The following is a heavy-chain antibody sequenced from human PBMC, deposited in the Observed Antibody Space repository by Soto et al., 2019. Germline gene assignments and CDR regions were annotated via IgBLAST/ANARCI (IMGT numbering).Heavy chain of an antibody. J-gene: IGHJ6*02. D-gene: IGHD5-18*01. CDR2: ISGSGGST. V-gene: IGHV3-23*01. CDR1: GFTFSSYA. Sequence: GGYLGLSCAASGFTFSSYAMSWVRQAPGKGLEWVSAISGSGGSTYYADSVKGRFTISRDNSKNTLYLQMNSLRAEDTAVYYCAKGPTIQLWFMEPDVWGQGTTVTVSS. CDR3: AKGPTIQLWFMEPDV.